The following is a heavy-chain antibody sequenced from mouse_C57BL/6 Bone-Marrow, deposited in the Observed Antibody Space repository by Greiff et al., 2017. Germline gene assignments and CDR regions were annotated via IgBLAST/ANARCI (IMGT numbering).Heavy chain of an antibody. Sequence: VQPQQPGAELVKPGASVKMSCKASGYTFTSYWITWVKQRPGQGLEWIGDIYPGSGSTNYNEKFKSKATLTVDTSSSTAYMQLSSLTSEDSAVYYCARGGIGSNCWYFDVWGTGTTVTVSS. CDR1: GYTFTSYW. J-gene: IGHJ1*03. D-gene: IGHD1-1*01. CDR3: ARGGIGSNCWYFDV. CDR2: IYPGSGST. V-gene: IGHV1-55*01.